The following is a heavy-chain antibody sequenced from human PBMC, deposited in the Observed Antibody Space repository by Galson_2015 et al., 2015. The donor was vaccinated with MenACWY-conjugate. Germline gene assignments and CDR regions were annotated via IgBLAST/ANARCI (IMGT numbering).Heavy chain of an antibody. Sequence: SLRLSCAASGFTFSSYSMNWVRQAPEKGLEWVSSISSSSSYIYYAGSVKGRFTISRDNAKNSLYLQMNSLRAEDTAVYYCARDGVVPAPYYYYGMDVWGQGTTVTVSS. J-gene: IGHJ6*02. CDR1: GFTFSSYS. CDR2: ISSSSSYI. CDR3: ARDGVVPAPYYYYGMDV. V-gene: IGHV3-21*01. D-gene: IGHD2-2*01.